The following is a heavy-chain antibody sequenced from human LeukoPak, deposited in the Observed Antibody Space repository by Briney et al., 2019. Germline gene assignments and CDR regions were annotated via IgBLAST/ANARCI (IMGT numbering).Heavy chain of an antibody. Sequence: ASVKVSCKASGYTFTGYYMHWVRQAPGQGLEWMGWINPNSGGTNYAQKFQGRVTMTRDTSISTAYMELNRLRSDDTAVYYCARVYCSSTSCPVGYWGQGTLVTVSS. CDR2: INPNSGGT. J-gene: IGHJ4*02. V-gene: IGHV1-2*02. CDR3: ARVYCSSTSCPVGY. CDR1: GYTFTGYY. D-gene: IGHD2-2*01.